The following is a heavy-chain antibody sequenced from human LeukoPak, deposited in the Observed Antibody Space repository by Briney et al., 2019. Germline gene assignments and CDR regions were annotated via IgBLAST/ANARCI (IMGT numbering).Heavy chain of an antibody. J-gene: IGHJ4*02. V-gene: IGHV4-34*01. D-gene: IGHD5-18*01. CDR2: INHSGST. Sequence: SETLSLTCAVYGGSFSGYYWSRIRQPPGKGLEWIGEINHSGSTNYNPSLKSRVTISVDTSKNQFSLKLSSVTAADTAVYYCARDLEQSTAMAEYAFDYWGQGTLVTVSS. CDR3: ARDLEQSTAMAEYAFDY. CDR1: GGSFSGYY.